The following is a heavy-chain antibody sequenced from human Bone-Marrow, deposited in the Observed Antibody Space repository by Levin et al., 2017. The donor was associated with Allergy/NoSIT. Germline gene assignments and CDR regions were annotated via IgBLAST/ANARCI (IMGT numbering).Heavy chain of an antibody. CDR3: ARSVPGEMALKEFYFDH. Sequence: PSETLSLTCAVLGESLSGHYWSWIRQTPGKGLEWIGEINHAGSTNYNSSLKSRVTMSVDPSNNQVSLKLTSVTAADAAVYYCARSVPGEMALKEFYFDHWGQGALVTVSS. CDR1: GESLSGHY. CDR2: INHAGST. V-gene: IGHV4-34*01. D-gene: IGHD5-24*01. J-gene: IGHJ4*02.